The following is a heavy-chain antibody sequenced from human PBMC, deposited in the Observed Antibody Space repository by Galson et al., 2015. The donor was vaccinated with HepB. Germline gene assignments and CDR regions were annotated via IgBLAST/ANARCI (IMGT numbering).Heavy chain of an antibody. J-gene: IGHJ4*02. V-gene: IGHV4-39*02. Sequence: ETLSLTCTVSGGSINSNTYYWGWIRQPPERGLEWIGSISNSGNTYYSPSLKSRVAISIDSSKNHFSLNLTSVTAADTALYFCARVMGIGVATITAFDNWGQGILVTVSS. CDR1: GGSINSNTYY. D-gene: IGHD6-19*01. CDR2: ISNSGNT. CDR3: ARVMGIGVATITAFDN.